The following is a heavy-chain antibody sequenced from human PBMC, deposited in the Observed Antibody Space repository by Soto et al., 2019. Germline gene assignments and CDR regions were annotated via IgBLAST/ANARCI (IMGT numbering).Heavy chain of an antibody. CDR2: INTHNGNT. Sequence: ASVKVSCKASGYTFTTYGISWVRQAPGQGLEWMGWINTHNGNTNYAQNLQGRVIMTADTSTSTAYMELRSLRSDDTAIYYCTREGSAPYYYYLMDAWGQGTTVTVSS. CDR1: GYTFTTYG. D-gene: IGHD3-10*01. V-gene: IGHV1-18*01. J-gene: IGHJ6*02. CDR3: TREGSAPYYYYLMDA.